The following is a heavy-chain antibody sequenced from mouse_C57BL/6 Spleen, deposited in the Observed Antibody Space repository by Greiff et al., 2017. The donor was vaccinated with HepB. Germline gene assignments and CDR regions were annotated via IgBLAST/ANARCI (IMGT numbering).Heavy chain of an antibody. D-gene: IGHD1-1*01. CDR1: GFSLTSYG. Sequence: QVQLKESGPGLVQPSQSLSITCTVSGFSLTSYGVHWVRQSPGKGLEWLGVIWSGGSTDYNAAFISRLSISKDNSKSQVFVKMNSLQADDTAIFYCARSYGSSSWFAYWGQGTLVTVSA. J-gene: IGHJ3*01. V-gene: IGHV2-2*01. CDR3: ARSYGSSSWFAY. CDR2: IWSGGST.